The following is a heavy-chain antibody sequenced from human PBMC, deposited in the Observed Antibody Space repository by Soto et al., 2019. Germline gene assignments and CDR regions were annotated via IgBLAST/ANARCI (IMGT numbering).Heavy chain of an antibody. Sequence: RASVKVSCKASGYTFTGYYMHWVRQAPGQGLEWMGWINPNSGGTNYAQKFQGRVTMTRDTSISTAYMELSRLRSDDTAVYYCARDGFQSSYYYYGMDVWGQGTTVTVSS. J-gene: IGHJ6*02. CDR3: ARDGFQSSYYYYGMDV. CDR2: INPNSGGT. V-gene: IGHV1-2*02. CDR1: GYTFTGYY.